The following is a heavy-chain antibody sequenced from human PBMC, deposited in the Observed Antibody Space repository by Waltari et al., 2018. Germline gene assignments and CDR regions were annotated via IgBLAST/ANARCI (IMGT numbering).Heavy chain of an antibody. V-gene: IGHV1-46*01. CDR1: GYTFTSYY. CDR2: INPSGGST. D-gene: IGHD3-10*01. CDR3: AREGMVQGVIFDY. J-gene: IGHJ4*02. Sequence: QVQLVQSGAEVKKPGASVNVSCKASGYTFTSYYMHWVRQAPGQGLEWMGIINPSGGSTRYAQKFQGRVTMTRDTSTSTVYMELSSLRSEDTAVYYCAREGMVQGVIFDYWGQGTLVTVSS.